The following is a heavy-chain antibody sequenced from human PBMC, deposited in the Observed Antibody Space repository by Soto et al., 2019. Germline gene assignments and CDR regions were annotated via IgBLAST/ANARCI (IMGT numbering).Heavy chain of an antibody. CDR3: AKNQGSSLYEIDY. D-gene: IGHD6-13*01. CDR2: ISGSGGST. Sequence: EVQLLESGGGLVQPGGSLRLSCAASGFTFSNYAVTWVRQAPGKGLEWVSTISGSGGSTYYADSVKGRFTISRDNSKNTLYLQMNRLRAEDTPVYYCAKNQGSSLYEIDYWGQGTLVTVSS. CDR1: GFTFSNYA. V-gene: IGHV3-23*01. J-gene: IGHJ4*02.